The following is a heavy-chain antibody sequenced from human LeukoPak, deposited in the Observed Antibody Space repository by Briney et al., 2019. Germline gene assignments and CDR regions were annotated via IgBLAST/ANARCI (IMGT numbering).Heavy chain of an antibody. V-gene: IGHV3-48*03. J-gene: IGHJ4*02. D-gene: IGHD6-6*01. CDR3: ARDPGAYSSSPIDY. CDR2: ISNSGSTI. Sequence: GGSLSLSCAASGFTFSSYEMNWVRQAPGKGLEWVSYISNSGSTIYYADSVKGRFTISRDNARNSLYLRMNSLRAEDTAVYYCARDPGAYSSSPIDYWGQGTLVTVSS. CDR1: GFTFSSYE.